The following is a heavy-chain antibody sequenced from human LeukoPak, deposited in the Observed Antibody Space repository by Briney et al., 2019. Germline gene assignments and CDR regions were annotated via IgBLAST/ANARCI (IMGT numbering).Heavy chain of an antibody. CDR3: ARPSLGTYSLAFDL. V-gene: IGHV1-46*01. Sequence: ASVKVSCKASGGTFSSYAISWVRQAPGQGLEWMGIINPSGGSTSYAQKFQGRVTMTRDMSTSTVYMELSSLRSEDTAVYYCARPSLGTYSLAFDLWGQGTMVTVSS. CDR1: GGTFSSYA. D-gene: IGHD1-26*01. J-gene: IGHJ3*01. CDR2: INPSGGST.